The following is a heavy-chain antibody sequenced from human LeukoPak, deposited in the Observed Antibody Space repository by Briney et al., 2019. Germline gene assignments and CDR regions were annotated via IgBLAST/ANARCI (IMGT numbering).Heavy chain of an antibody. CDR1: GFTFSSYG. V-gene: IGHV3-23*01. CDR3: AKTTKAIVAAGIVFDY. CDR2: ISGSGGST. Sequence: GGSLRLSCVVSGFTFSSYGMSWVRQAPGKGLEWVSGISGSGGSTYYADSVKGRFTISRVNSKNTLYLQMNSLRAEDTAVYYCAKTTKAIVAAGIVFDYWGQGTLVTVSS. J-gene: IGHJ4*02. D-gene: IGHD6-13*01.